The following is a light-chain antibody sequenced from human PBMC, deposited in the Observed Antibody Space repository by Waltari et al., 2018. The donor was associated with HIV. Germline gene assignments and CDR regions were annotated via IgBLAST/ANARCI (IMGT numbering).Light chain of an antibody. Sequence: QSALTQPASVSGSPRQSITISCTGTSSDVGTYSLVSWYQHHPGKAPKPMIYEGNKRPSWVSNRFAGSKSANTASLTISGLQAEDEADYYCSSYTSFSTVLFGGGTKLTVL. CDR2: EGN. J-gene: IGLJ2*01. CDR3: SSYTSFSTVL. V-gene: IGLV2-23*01. CDR1: SSDVGTYSL.